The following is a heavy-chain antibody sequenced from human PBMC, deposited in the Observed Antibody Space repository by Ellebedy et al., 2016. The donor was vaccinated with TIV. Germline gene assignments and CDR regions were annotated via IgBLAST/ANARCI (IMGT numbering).Heavy chain of an antibody. CDR2: ISSTSTYI. CDR3: ARDRGYNYGYPLEGSDY. V-gene: IGHV3-21*01. Sequence: PGGSLRLSCAASGFIFSSYTMNWVRQAPGKGLEWVSSISSTSTYIYYADSVKGRFTISRDNAKNSLFLQMNSLRAEDTAVYFCARDRGYNYGYPLEGSDYWGQGILVTVSS. J-gene: IGHJ4*02. CDR1: GFIFSSYT. D-gene: IGHD5-18*01.